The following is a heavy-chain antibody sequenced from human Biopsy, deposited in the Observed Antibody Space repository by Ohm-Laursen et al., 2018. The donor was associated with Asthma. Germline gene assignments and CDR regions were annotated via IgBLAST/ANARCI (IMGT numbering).Heavy chain of an antibody. CDR1: SGSGGYMRSGNYY. D-gene: IGHD6-13*01. V-gene: IGHV4-39*01. CDR3: VRGSSSWHHGPFHYYFGLDV. J-gene: IGHJ6*02. CDR2: IYYSGTT. Sequence: SDTLSLTCSLSSGSGGYMRSGNYYWGWIRQPPGKGLEWIGSIYYSGTTYYNPSLESRVTVPADTSKNQFYLKLTSGTAADTAVYYCVRGSSSWHHGPFHYYFGLDVWGQGTTATVSS.